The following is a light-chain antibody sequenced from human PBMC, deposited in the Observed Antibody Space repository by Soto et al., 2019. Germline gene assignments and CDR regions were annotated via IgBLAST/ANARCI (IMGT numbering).Light chain of an antibody. Sequence: DIQMTQSPSSLSVSVGDRVTITCRASETINTWLAWYQQKPGKAPKILIYDASKLERGVPSRLSGSGSGAEFTLTISSLQPDALGTYYCQQYSSYPLTFGGGTKVEL. CDR3: QQYSSYPLT. CDR2: DAS. V-gene: IGKV1-5*01. CDR1: ETINTW. J-gene: IGKJ4*01.